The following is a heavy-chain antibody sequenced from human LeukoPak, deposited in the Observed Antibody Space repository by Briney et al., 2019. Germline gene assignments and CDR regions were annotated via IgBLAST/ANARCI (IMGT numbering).Heavy chain of an antibody. CDR1: GYTFTAYA. J-gene: IGHJ4*02. Sequence: ASVKVSCKTSGYTFTAYAMHWVRQAPGQRLEWMGWINAGSGKTYYSQEFQGRITIARDTSASIAYMELSSLRSEDTAVYYCARDGSGYYYFDYWGQGTLVTVSS. CDR3: ARDGSGYYYFDY. CDR2: INAGSGKT. D-gene: IGHD5-12*01. V-gene: IGHV1-3*01.